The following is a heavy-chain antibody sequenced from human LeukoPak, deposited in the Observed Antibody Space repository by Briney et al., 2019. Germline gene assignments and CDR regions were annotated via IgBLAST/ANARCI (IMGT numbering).Heavy chain of an antibody. CDR3: ASYYDSSGSLSDFDL. J-gene: IGHJ2*01. Sequence: ASVKVSCKASGYTFTGYYMHWVRQAPGQGLEWMGWINPNSGGTNYAQKFQGRVTMTRDTSISTAYMELSRLRSDDTAVYYCASYYDSSGSLSDFDLWGRGTLVTVSS. CDR2: INPNSGGT. D-gene: IGHD3-22*01. CDR1: GYTFTGYY. V-gene: IGHV1-2*02.